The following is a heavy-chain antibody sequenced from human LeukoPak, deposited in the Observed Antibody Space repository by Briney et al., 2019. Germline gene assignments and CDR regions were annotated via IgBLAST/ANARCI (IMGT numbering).Heavy chain of an antibody. V-gene: IGHV1-46*01. Sequence: ASVKVSCKASGGTFSRYAISWVRQAPGQGLEWMGIINPSGGSTSYAQKFQGRVTMTRDMSTSTVYMELSSLRSEDTAVYYCASIIRGEGAFDIWGQGTMVTVSS. CDR2: INPSGGST. J-gene: IGHJ3*02. CDR1: GGTFSRYA. D-gene: IGHD3-10*01. CDR3: ASIIRGEGAFDI.